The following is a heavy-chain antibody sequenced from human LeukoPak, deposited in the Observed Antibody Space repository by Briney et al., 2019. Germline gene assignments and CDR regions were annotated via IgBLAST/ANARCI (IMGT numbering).Heavy chain of an antibody. D-gene: IGHD3-10*01. J-gene: IGHJ4*02. CDR1: GGSISSYY. V-gene: IGHV4-59*12. CDR2: IYYSGST. Sequence: PSETLSLTCTVSGGSISSYYWSWIRQPPGKGLEWTGYIYYSGSTNYNPSLKSRVTISVDTSKNQFSLKLSSVTAADTAVYYCARVRIGRGVIDYWGQGTLVTVSS. CDR3: ARVRIGRGVIDY.